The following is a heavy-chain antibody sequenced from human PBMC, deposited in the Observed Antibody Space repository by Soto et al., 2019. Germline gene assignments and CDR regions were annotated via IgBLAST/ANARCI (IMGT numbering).Heavy chain of an antibody. J-gene: IGHJ6*02. Sequence: PGESLKISCKGSGYSFTSYWISWVRQIPGKGLEWMGRIDPSDSYTNYSPSFQGHVTISADKSISTAYLQWSSLKASDTAMYYCAALTMRARGYYYGMDVWGQGTTVTVSS. CDR1: GYSFTSYW. D-gene: IGHD3-22*01. CDR3: AALTMRARGYYYGMDV. V-gene: IGHV5-10-1*01. CDR2: IDPSDSYT.